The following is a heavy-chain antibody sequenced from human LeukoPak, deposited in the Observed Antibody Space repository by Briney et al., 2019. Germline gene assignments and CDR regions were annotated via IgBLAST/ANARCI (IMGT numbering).Heavy chain of an antibody. CDR3: AREKVVRGVIYYYYGMDV. D-gene: IGHD3-10*01. V-gene: IGHV3-74*01. CDR1: GFTFSSYW. CDR2: INSDGSST. Sequence: GGSLRLSCAASGFTFSSYWMHWVRQAPGKGLVWVSRINSDGSSTSYADSVKGRFTISRDNAKNTLYLQMNSLRAEDTAVYYCAREKVVRGVIYYYYGMDVWGQGTTVTVSS. J-gene: IGHJ6*02.